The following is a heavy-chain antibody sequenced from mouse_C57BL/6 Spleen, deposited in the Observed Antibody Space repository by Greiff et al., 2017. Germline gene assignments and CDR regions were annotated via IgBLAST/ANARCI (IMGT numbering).Heavy chain of an antibody. J-gene: IGHJ3*01. V-gene: IGHV1-64*01. D-gene: IGHD2-4*01. Sequence: VQLQQPGAELVKPGASVKLSCKASGYTFTSYWMHWVKQRPGQGLEWIGMIHPNSGSTNYNEKFKSKATLTVDKSSSTAYMQLSSLTSEDSAVYYCARDDRGDYPAWFAYWGQGTLVTVSA. CDR1: GYTFTSYW. CDR3: ARDDRGDYPAWFAY. CDR2: IHPNSGST.